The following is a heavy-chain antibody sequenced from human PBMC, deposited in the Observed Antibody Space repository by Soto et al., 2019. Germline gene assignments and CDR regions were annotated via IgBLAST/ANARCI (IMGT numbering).Heavy chain of an antibody. CDR1: GFTFSSYA. Sequence: EVQLLESGGDLVQPGGSLSLSCAASGFTFSSYAMSWVRQAPGKGLEWVSALSAGGTSAYYTVSVEGRFTISRDNSKNIVDLQINSLRADDTAVYYCAGGTYGDYDFCGRRTLVTVAS. CDR3: AGGTYGDYDF. J-gene: IGHJ4*02. CDR2: LSAGGTSA. D-gene: IGHD4-17*01. V-gene: IGHV3-23*01.